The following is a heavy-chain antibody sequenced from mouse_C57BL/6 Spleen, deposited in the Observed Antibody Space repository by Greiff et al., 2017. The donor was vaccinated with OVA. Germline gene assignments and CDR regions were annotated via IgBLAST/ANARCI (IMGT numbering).Heavy chain of an antibody. CDR1: GFTFSDYG. Sequence: EVHLVESGGGLVQPGGSLKLSCAASGFTFSDYGMAWVRQAPRKGPEWVAFISNLAYNIYYAATVTGRFTISRETATNTMCLKMNSLRSEDSAMYYCAGDDYDRNFAYWGKGTLVTVSA. D-gene: IGHD2-4*01. J-gene: IGHJ3*01. CDR2: ISNLAYNI. CDR3: AGDDYDRNFAY. V-gene: IGHV5-15*01.